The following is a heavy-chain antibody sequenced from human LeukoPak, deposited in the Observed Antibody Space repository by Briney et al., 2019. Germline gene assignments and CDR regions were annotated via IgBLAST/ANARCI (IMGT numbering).Heavy chain of an antibody. CDR3: ARLSTIVVVINEWDAFDI. D-gene: IGHD3-22*01. CDR2: INPNSGGT. J-gene: IGHJ3*02. CDR1: GYTFTGYC. Sequence: ASVKVSCKASGYTFTGYCMHWVRQAPGQGLEWMGRINPNSGGTNYAQKFQGRVTMTRDTSISTAYMELSRLRSDDTAVYYCARLSTIVVVINEWDAFDIWGQETMVTASS. V-gene: IGHV1-2*06.